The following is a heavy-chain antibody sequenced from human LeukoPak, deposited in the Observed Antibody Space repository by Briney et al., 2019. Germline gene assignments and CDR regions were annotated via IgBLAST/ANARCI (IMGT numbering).Heavy chain of an antibody. D-gene: IGHD6-6*01. Sequence: GGSLRLSCAASGFTFVDFAMLWVRKVPGKGLEWVSGISWNSGSIEYADSVKGRFTISRDNAKKSLFLQMNSLRAEDTALYYCARDPSYSSSSPYFDYWGQGVLVTVSS. CDR3: ARDPSYSSSSPYFDY. J-gene: IGHJ4*02. CDR2: ISWNSGSI. V-gene: IGHV3-9*01. CDR1: GFTFVDFA.